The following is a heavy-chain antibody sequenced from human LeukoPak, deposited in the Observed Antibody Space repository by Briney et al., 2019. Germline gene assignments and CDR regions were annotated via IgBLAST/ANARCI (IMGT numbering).Heavy chain of an antibody. CDR2: IYPGDTGP. V-gene: IGHV5-51*01. Sequence: GESLKISCKVSGYSFTSYCIGWVRQMPGKGLEWMGIIYPGDTGPTYSPSFQGQVTISVDKSISTAYLQWSSLQASDTAMYYCGMSGDRVPLQDDVFDVWGQGTMVTVST. J-gene: IGHJ3*01. CDR3: GMSGDRVPLQDDVFDV. D-gene: IGHD1-26*01. CDR1: GYSFTSYC.